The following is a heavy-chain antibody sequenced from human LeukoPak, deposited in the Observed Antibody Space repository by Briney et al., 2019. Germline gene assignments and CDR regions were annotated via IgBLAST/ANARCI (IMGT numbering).Heavy chain of an antibody. D-gene: IGHD4-17*01. Sequence: PGGSLRLSCAASGFTVSSNYMSWVRQAPGKGLEWVSVIYSGGSTYYADSVKGRFTISRDNSKNTLYLQMNSLRAEDTAVYYCAKVHDYGDYRYYFDYWGQGTLATVSS. CDR2: IYSGGST. CDR1: GFTVSSNY. CDR3: AKVHDYGDYRYYFDY. J-gene: IGHJ4*02. V-gene: IGHV3-66*01.